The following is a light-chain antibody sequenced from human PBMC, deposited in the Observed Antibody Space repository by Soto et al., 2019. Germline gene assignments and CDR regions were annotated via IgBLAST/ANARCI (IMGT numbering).Light chain of an antibody. Sequence: EIVLTQSPATLSLSPGERATLSCRASQSVRTYLAWYQQKPGQAPRLLIYDALHRATDIPARFSGSGSGADFHVTLSNLEAEEFAVYYLQQRSGWLTFGGGTKVDI. CDR2: DAL. V-gene: IGKV3-11*01. CDR1: QSVRTY. J-gene: IGKJ4*01. CDR3: QQRSGWLT.